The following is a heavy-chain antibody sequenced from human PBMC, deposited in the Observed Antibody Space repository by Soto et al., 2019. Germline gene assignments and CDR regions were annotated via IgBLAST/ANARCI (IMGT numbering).Heavy chain of an antibody. CDR2: IIPIFGTA. CDR1: GGTFSSYA. V-gene: IGHV1-69*01. CDR3: ARWSVGYSSSRHAIFDY. J-gene: IGHJ4*02. Sequence: QVQLVQSGAEVKKPGSSVKVSCKASGGTFSSYAISWVRQAPGQGLEWMGGIIPIFGTANYAQEFQGRVTITADESTSTAYMELSSLRSEDTAVYYCARWSVGYSSSRHAIFDYWGQGTLVTVSS. D-gene: IGHD6-6*01.